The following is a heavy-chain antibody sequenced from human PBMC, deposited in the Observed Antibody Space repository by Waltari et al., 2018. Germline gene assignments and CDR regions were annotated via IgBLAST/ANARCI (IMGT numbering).Heavy chain of an antibody. CDR3: VREWGYGENGLDV. J-gene: IGHJ6*02. CDR1: GFTFRSYW. CDR2: VNSDGSST. V-gene: IGHV3-74*01. D-gene: IGHD5-18*01. Sequence: EVQLVESGGGLVQPGGSLRLSCAASGFTFRSYWMHWVRQAPGKGLVWVSQVNSDGSSTSYADSVKGRFTTSRDNAKDTLYLQMNSLRDEDTAVYYCVREWGYGENGLDVWGQGTTVTVSS.